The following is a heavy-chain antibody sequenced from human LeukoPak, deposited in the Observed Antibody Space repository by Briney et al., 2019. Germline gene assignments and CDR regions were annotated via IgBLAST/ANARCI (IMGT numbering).Heavy chain of an antibody. V-gene: IGHV3-48*01. J-gene: IGHJ4*02. CDR2: ISSSSSSI. D-gene: IGHD3-3*01. CDR3: ARSITIFGDYFDY. Sequence: PGGSLRLSCAASGFTFSDYTMNWVRQAPGKGLEWLSYISSSSSSISYADSVKGRFTISRDNSKNTLYLQMNSLRAEDTAVYYCARSITIFGDYFDYWGQGTLVTVSS. CDR1: GFTFSDYT.